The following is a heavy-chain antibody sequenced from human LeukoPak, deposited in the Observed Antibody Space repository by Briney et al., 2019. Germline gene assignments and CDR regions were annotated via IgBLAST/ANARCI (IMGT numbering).Heavy chain of an antibody. J-gene: IGHJ4*02. D-gene: IGHD1-26*01. V-gene: IGHV4-59*01. CDR1: GGSISSYY. CDR2: IYYSGST. Sequence: SETLSLTCTVSGGSISSYYWSWIRQPPGKGLEWIGYIYYSGSTNYNPSLKSRVTISVDTSKNQFSLKLSSVTAADTAVYYCARERRGSYSSNCYFDYWGQGTLVTVSS. CDR3: ARERRGSYSSNCYFDY.